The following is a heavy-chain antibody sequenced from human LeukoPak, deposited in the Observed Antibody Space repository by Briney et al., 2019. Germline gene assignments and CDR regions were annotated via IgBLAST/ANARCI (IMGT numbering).Heavy chain of an antibody. CDR1: GFTFSSNW. CDR2: IKQDGSEK. J-gene: IGHJ4*02. V-gene: IGHV3-7*04. CDR3: ARGLGAAHFDY. D-gene: IGHD1-26*01. Sequence: GGSLRLSCAASGFTFSSNWMSWVRQAPGKGLEWVANIKQDGSEKYYVDSVKGRFTISRDNAKNSLYLQMNSLRAEDTAVYYCARGLGAAHFDYWGQGTLVTVSS.